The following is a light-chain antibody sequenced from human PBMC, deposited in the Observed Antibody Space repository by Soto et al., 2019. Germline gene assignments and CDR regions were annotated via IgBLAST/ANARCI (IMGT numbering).Light chain of an antibody. CDR3: SSYIPNNSTYV. CDR2: DVS. Sequence: QSALTQPASVSGSPGQSITISCTGTSIDVGGYNYVSWYQHHPGKAPKRMIHDVSNRPSGVSNRFSGSKSGNTASLTISGLQAEDEADYYCSSYIPNNSTYVFGTGTKLTVL. J-gene: IGLJ1*01. V-gene: IGLV2-14*03. CDR1: SIDVGGYNY.